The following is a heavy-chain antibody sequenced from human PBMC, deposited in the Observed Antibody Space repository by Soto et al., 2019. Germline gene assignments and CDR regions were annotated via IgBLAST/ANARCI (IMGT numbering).Heavy chain of an antibody. J-gene: IGHJ5*02. CDR2: IIPIFGTA. CDR3: ARGVVGATNWFDP. CDR1: GGTFSSYA. D-gene: IGHD1-26*01. V-gene: IGHV1-69*13. Sequence: SVEVSCKASGGTFSSYAISWVRQAPGQGLEWMGGIIPIFGTANYAQKFQGRVTITADESTSTAYMELSSLRSEDTAVYYCARGVVGATNWFDPWGQGTLVTVSS.